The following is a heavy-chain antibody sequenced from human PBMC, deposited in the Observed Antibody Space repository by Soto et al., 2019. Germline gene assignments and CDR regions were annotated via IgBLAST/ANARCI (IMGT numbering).Heavy chain of an antibody. J-gene: IGHJ3*02. Sequence: GGSLRLSCAASGFTFDDYAMHWVRQAPGKGLEWVSCISWNSGSIGYADSVKGRFTISRDNAKNSLYLQMNSLRAEVTALYYCAKKVTIFGHAAFDIWGQGTMVTVSS. CDR2: ISWNSGSI. V-gene: IGHV3-9*01. D-gene: IGHD3-3*01. CDR3: AKKVTIFGHAAFDI. CDR1: GFTFDDYA.